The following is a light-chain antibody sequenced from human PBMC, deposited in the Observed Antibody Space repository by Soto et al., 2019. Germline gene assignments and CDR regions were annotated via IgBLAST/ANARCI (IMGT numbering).Light chain of an antibody. V-gene: IGKV3-15*01. CDR2: GAS. J-gene: IGKJ4*01. CDR3: QQYDDWLRLT. Sequence: EIVLTHSPGTLSLSPGGRAALSGSASQSVGSRLAWYQQKPGQAPRLLIYGASTRATGIPARFSGSGSGTEFNLTISSLQSEDFAVYFCQQYDDWLRLTFGGGTKVDI. CDR1: QSVGSR.